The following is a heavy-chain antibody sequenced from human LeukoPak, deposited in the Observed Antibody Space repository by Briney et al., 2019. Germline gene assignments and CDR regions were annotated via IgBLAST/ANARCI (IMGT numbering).Heavy chain of an antibody. Sequence: ASVKVSCKASGYTFTGDYMHWVRQAPGQGLEWMGWINPNSGGTNYAQKSQGRVTMTRDKSISTAYMELSRLRSDDTAVYYCARTEPYYDSSGYLFQHWGQGTLVTVSS. D-gene: IGHD3-22*01. CDR3: ARTEPYYDSSGYLFQH. CDR1: GYTFTGDY. CDR2: INPNSGGT. J-gene: IGHJ1*01. V-gene: IGHV1-2*02.